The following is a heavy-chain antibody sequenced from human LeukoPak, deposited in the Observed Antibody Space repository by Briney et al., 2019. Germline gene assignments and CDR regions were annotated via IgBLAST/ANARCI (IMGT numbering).Heavy chain of an antibody. J-gene: IGHJ4*02. CDR1: GFTVSSNY. V-gene: IGHV3-53*01. Sequence: GGSLRLSCAASGFTVSSNYMSWVRQAPGKGPEWVSIIYSGGSTHYADSVKGRFTISRDNSKNTLYLQMNSLRAEDTAVYYCASRAPPTPTGSSSPPPLASGARGPLATVPS. CDR2: IYSGGST. CDR3: ASRAPPTPTGSSSPPPLAS. D-gene: IGHD6-13*01.